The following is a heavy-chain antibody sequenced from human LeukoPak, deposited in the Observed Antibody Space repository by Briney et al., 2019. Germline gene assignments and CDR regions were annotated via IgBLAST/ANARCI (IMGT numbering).Heavy chain of an antibody. CDR3: AREGSGPYGSGSDY. V-gene: IGHV3-11*05. CDR2: ISSSSSYT. Sequence: GGSLRLSCAASGFTFSDYYMSWIRQARGKGLELVSYISSSSSYTNYADSVKGRFTISRDNAKTSLYLQMNSLRAEDTAVYYCAREGSGPYGSGSDYWGQGTLVTVSS. D-gene: IGHD3-10*01. J-gene: IGHJ4*02. CDR1: GFTFSDYY.